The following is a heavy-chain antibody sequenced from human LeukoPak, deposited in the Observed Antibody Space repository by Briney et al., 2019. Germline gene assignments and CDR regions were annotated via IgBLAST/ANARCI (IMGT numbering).Heavy chain of an antibody. J-gene: IGHJ4*02. CDR1: GYTFTSYD. V-gene: IGHV1-8*01. CDR3: ARGRTSGY. Sequence: ASVKVSCKASGYTFTSYDINWMRQATGQGLEWMGWMNPNSGNTGYAQKFQGRVTMTSSTSTTTAYMELSSLRSEDTAVYYCARGRTSGYWGQGTLVTVSS. CDR2: MNPNSGNT. D-gene: IGHD1-14*01.